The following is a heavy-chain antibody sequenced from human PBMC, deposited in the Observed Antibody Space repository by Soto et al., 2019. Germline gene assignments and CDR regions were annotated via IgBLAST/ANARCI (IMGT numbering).Heavy chain of an antibody. Sequence: QVQLQESGPGLVKPSGTLSLTCAVSSGSISSSNWWSWVRQPPGKGLEWIGEIYHSGSTNYNPSLSRRVTRSVDKSKNQFSLKLSSVTAADTAVYYCASRPTRYNWNYADYWGQGTLVTFSS. CDR3: ASRPTRYNWNYADY. V-gene: IGHV4-4*02. CDR1: SGSISSSNW. J-gene: IGHJ4*02. D-gene: IGHD1-20*01. CDR2: IYHSGST.